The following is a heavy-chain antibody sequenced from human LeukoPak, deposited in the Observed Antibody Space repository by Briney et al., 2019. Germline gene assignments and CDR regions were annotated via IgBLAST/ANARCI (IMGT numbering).Heavy chain of an antibody. CDR2: INSDGSST. D-gene: IGHD5-24*01. CDR3: ARGDGRDGYNFAY. CDR1: GFTFSSYW. V-gene: IGHV3-74*01. Sequence: GGSLRLSCAASGFTFSSYWMHWVRQAPGKGLVWVSRINSDGSSTSYADSVKGRITISRDNAKNTLYLQMNSLRAEDTAVYYCARGDGRDGYNFAYWGQGTLVAVSS. J-gene: IGHJ4*02.